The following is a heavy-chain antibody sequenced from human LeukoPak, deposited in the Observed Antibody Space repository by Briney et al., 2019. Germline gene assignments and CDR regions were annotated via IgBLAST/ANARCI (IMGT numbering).Heavy chain of an antibody. CDR1: GFTFSSYA. J-gene: IGHJ4*02. D-gene: IGHD3-3*01. V-gene: IGHV3-64D*09. Sequence: GGSLRLSCSASGFTFSSYAMHWVRQAPGKGLEYVSSISSNGGTTYYADSVKGRFTISRDNSKNTLFLQMISLRGDDTAVYYCVRTRGVAGYYFDHWGQGTLVTVS. CDR2: ISSNGGTT. CDR3: VRTRGVAGYYFDH.